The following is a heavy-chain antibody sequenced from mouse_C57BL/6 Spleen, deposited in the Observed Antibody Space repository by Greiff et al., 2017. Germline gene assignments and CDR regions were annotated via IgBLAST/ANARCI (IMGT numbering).Heavy chain of an antibody. CDR2: INPNNGGT. Sequence: VQLKQSGPELVKPGASVKIPCKASGYTFTDYNMDWVKQSPGKSLEWIGDINPNNGGTIYNQKFKGKATLTVDKSSSTAYMELSSLTSEDTAVXSCASAWDFDVWGKGTTVTVSS. V-gene: IGHV1-18*01. J-gene: IGHJ1*03. CDR1: GYTFTDYN. CDR3: ASAWDFDV.